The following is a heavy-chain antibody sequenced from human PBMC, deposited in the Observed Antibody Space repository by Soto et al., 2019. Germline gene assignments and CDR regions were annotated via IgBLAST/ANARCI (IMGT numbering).Heavy chain of an antibody. V-gene: IGHV3-48*03. CDR2: ISGSASSI. CDR3: TRGRPGGWYFDL. D-gene: IGHD3-10*01. Sequence: PGGSLRLSCAASGFNFRSYEMNWVRQAPGKGPEWVSYISGSASSIYYADSVKGRFTISRDNAKNSLYLQMNSLRAEDTAVYYCTRGRPGGWYFDLWGRGTLVTVSS. CDR1: GFNFRSYE. J-gene: IGHJ2*01.